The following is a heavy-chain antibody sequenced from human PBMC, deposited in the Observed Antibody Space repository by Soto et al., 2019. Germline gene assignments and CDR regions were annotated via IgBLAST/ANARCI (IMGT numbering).Heavy chain of an antibody. CDR2: IKSKTDGGTT. Sequence: PGGSLRLSCAASGFTFSNAWMSWVRQAPGKGLEWVGRIKSKTDGGTTDYAAPVKGRFTISRDDSKNTLYLQMNSLKTEDTAVYYCTTYDYSGSSTSCYMKDWFDPWGQGTLVTVSS. CDR1: GFTFSNAW. J-gene: IGHJ5*02. D-gene: IGHD2-2*02. V-gene: IGHV3-15*01. CDR3: TTYDYSGSSTSCYMKDWFDP.